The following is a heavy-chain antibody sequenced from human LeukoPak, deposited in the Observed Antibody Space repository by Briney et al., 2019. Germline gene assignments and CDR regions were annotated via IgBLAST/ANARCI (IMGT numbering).Heavy chain of an antibody. V-gene: IGHV3-23*01. CDR3: AKDLRVAAAGTFVY. CDR2: ISGSGGST. Sequence: GGSMRLSCAAAGFTFSSYAMSWVRQAPGKGLEWVSSISGSGGSTYYTDSVKGRFNISRDNSKNTLYLQMNSLRAEDTAVYYCAKDLRVAAAGTFVYWGQGTLVTVSS. CDR1: GFTFSSYA. D-gene: IGHD6-13*01. J-gene: IGHJ4*02.